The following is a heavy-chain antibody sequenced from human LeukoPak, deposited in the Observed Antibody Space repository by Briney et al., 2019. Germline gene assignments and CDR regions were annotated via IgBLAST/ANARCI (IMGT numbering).Heavy chain of an antibody. CDR3: ARSGYCSGGSCQRAGGMDV. D-gene: IGHD2-15*01. CDR1: GGSFSGYY. CDR2: INHSGST. Sequence: PSEPLSLTCAVYGGSFSGYYWSWIRQPPGKGLEWIGEINHSGSTNYNPSLKSRVTISVDTSKNQFSLKLSSVTAADTAVYYCARSGYCSGGSCQRAGGMDVWGQGTTVTVSS. J-gene: IGHJ6*02. V-gene: IGHV4-34*01.